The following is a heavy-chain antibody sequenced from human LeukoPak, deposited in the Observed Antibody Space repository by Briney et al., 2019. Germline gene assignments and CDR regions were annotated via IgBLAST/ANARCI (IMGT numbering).Heavy chain of an antibody. J-gene: IGHJ4*02. CDR2: ISSTSSYI. Sequence: GGSLRLSCAASRFTFSSYSMNWVRQAPGKGLEWVSSISSTSSYIYYADSVKGRFTLSRDNAKNSLYLQMNSLRAEDTAVYYCARDWDDILTGQFNWGQGTLVTVSS. CDR3: ARDWDDILTGQFN. V-gene: IGHV3-21*01. D-gene: IGHD3-9*01. CDR1: RFTFSSYS.